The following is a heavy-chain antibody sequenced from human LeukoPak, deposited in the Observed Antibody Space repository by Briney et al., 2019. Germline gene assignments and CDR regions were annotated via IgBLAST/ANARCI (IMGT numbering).Heavy chain of an antibody. CDR2: INHSGST. CDR1: GGSISSYY. CDR3: ARGLPHRDDAFDI. Sequence: SETLSLTCTVSGGSISSYYWSWIRQPPGKGLEWIGEINHSGSTNYNPSLKSRVTISVDTSKNQFSLKLSSVTAADTAVYYCARGLPHRDDAFDIWGQGTMVTVSS. V-gene: IGHV4-34*01. J-gene: IGHJ3*02.